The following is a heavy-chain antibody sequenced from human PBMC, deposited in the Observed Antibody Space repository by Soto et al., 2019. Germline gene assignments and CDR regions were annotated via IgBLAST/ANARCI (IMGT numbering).Heavy chain of an antibody. V-gene: IGHV3-23*01. J-gene: IGHJ4*02. D-gene: IGHD3-10*01. CDR1: GVRFCISA. CDR3: AKERDRLLWFGELLKVDY. Sequence: GGSLGLSCAASGVRFCISAMSWVRKTPGKGLEWVSAISGSGGSTYYADSVKGRFTISRDNSKNTLYLQMNSLRAEDTAVYYCAKERDRLLWFGELLKVDYWGQGTLVTVSS. CDR2: ISGSGGST.